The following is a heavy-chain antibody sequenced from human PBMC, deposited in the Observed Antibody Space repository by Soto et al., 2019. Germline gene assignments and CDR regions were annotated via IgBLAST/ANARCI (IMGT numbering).Heavy chain of an antibody. J-gene: IGHJ4*02. D-gene: IGHD6-19*01. CDR2: IVVGSGNT. V-gene: IGHV1-58*01. CDR1: GFTFTSSA. Sequence: XSVKVSCKASGFTFTSSAVQWVRQARGQRLEWIGWIVVGSGNTNYAQKFQERVTITRDMSTSTAYMELSSLRSEDTAVYYCAPSGYRSGWDIHRTGYLGQGALVTASS. CDR3: APSGYRSGWDIHRTGY.